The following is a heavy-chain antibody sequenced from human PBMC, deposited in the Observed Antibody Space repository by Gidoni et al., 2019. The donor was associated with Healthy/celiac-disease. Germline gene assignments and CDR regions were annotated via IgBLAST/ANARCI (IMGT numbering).Heavy chain of an antibody. J-gene: IGHJ1*01. CDR2: ISWDGGST. CDR1: AFPFDDYA. Sequence: EVQLVESGGVVVQPGGSLRLSCAASAFPFDDYAMHWVRQPPGKGLEWVSLISWDGGSTYYADSVKGRFTISRDNSKNSLYLQMNSLRAEDTALYYCAKGPSSGYYLTFQHWGQGTLVTVSS. CDR3: AKGPSSGYYLTFQH. V-gene: IGHV3-43D*03. D-gene: IGHD3-22*01.